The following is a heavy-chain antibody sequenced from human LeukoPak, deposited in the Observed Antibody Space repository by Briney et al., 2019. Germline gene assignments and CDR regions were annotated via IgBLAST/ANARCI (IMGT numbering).Heavy chain of an antibody. CDR2: IYGSGST. D-gene: IGHD5-24*01. V-gene: IGHV3-53*01. J-gene: IGHJ4*02. CDR3: VQIPGGGY. Sequence: GGSLRLSCAASGFTFSSYSMNWVRQAPGKGLEWVSIIYGSGSTYYADSVKSRFTISRDNSKNMVYLQLNSLRAEDTAIFYCVQIPGGGYWGQGTLVTVSS. CDR1: GFTFSSYS.